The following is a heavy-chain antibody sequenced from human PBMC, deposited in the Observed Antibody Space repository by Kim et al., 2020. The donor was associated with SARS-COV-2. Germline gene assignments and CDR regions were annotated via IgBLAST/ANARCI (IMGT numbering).Heavy chain of an antibody. Sequence: ASVKVSCKASGYTFTSYGISWVRQAPGQGLEWMGWISAYNGNTNYAQKLQGRVTMTTDTSTSTAYMELRSLRSDDTAVYYCAREKNPKMATIRAIGIGGGMDVWGQGTTVTVSS. CDR1: GYTFTSYG. CDR3: AREKNPKMATIRAIGIGGGMDV. D-gene: IGHD5-12*01. CDR2: ISAYNGNT. V-gene: IGHV1-18*01. J-gene: IGHJ6*02.